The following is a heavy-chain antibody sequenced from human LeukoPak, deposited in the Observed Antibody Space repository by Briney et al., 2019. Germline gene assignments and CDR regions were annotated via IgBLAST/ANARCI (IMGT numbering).Heavy chain of an antibody. D-gene: IGHD3-10*01. CDR2: INAYNGNT. J-gene: IGHJ4*02. CDR1: GYTFTSYG. V-gene: IGHV1-18*01. CDR3: ARDYGAGSYGDY. Sequence: GASVKVSCKASGYTFTSYGSSWVRQAPGQGLEWMGWINAYNGNTNYAQKFQGRVTMTTDTPASTGYMELRSLRSDDTAIYYCARDYGAGSYGDYWGQGTLVTVSS.